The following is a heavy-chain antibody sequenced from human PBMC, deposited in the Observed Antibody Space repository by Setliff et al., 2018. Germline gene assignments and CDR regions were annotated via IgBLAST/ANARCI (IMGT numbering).Heavy chain of an antibody. CDR3: ARTCSGSGCYAGLES. Sequence: GGSLRLSCAASGFTFSSYAMHWVRQAPGKGLEWVAVIWDDGGNKYHADSVKGRFTISRDNSKNTLYLQMNSLRPEDTAVYYCARTCSGSGCYAGLESWGQGTPVTVS. CDR2: IWDDGGNK. V-gene: IGHV3-30-3*01. CDR1: GFTFSSYA. D-gene: IGHD2-15*01. J-gene: IGHJ4*02.